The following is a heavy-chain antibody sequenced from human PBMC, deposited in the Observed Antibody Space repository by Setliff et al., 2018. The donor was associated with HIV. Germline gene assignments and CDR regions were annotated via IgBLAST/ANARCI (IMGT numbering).Heavy chain of an antibody. CDR3: AKDGISGGAYPPYYFDY. J-gene: IGHJ4*01. CDR1: GFTFNTYA. Sequence: GGSLRLSCAASGFTFNTYAMSWVRQAPGKGLEWVSVISGSGGSTFYADSVKGRFTISRDNSKNTLYLLMNGLRVEDTAVYYCAKDGISGGAYPPYYFDYWSHGTLVTVSS. CDR2: ISGSGGST. D-gene: IGHD2-15*01. V-gene: IGHV3-23*01.